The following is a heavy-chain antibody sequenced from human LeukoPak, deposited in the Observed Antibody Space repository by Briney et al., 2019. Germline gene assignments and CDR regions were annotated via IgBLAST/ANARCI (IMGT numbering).Heavy chain of an antibody. CDR1: GFTFSSYA. D-gene: IGHD5-18*01. Sequence: GGSLRLSCAASGFTFSSYAMSWVRQAPGKGLEWVSSISGSGVSTYYADAVKGRFTISRDNSKNTLYLQMNSLRAEDTALYYCASAGYSYGSFFDWGQGTLVTVSS. CDR2: ISGSGVST. J-gene: IGHJ4*02. CDR3: ASAGYSYGSFFD. V-gene: IGHV3-23*01.